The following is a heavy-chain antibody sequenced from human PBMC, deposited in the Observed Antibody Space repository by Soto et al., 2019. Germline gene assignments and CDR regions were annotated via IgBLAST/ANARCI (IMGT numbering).Heavy chain of an antibody. CDR1: GFTFSNAW. J-gene: IGHJ6*02. Sequence: EVPLVESGGGLVKPGGSLRLSCAASGFTFSNAWMSWVRQAPGKGLEWVGRIKSKTDGGTTDYAAPVKGRFTISRDDSKNTLYLQMNSLKTEDTAVYYCTRRYCSGGSCYYYYGMDVWGQGTTVTVSS. CDR3: TRRYCSGGSCYYYYGMDV. CDR2: IKSKTDGGTT. V-gene: IGHV3-15*01. D-gene: IGHD2-15*01.